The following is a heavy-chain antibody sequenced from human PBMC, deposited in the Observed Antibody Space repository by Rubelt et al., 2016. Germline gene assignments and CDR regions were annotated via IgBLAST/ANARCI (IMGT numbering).Heavy chain of an antibody. CDR3: ARASSGSPRFGFDY. CDR2: TSYSGST. CDR1: GGSLSSSAYY. Sequence: QLQLQESGPGLVKPSETLSLTCTVSGGSLSSSAYYWGWIRQPPGKGLEWIGSTSYSGSTYYNPSLKSRVTISVDTSNDQFPLRLSSWTAADTAVDYCARASSGSPRFGFDYWGQGTLVTVSS. J-gene: IGHJ4*02. V-gene: IGHV4-39*01. D-gene: IGHD6-25*01.